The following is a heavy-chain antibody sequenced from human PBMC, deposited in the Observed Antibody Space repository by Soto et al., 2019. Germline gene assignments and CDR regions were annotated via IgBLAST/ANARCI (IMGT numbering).Heavy chain of an antibody. D-gene: IGHD6-19*01. Sequence: SETLSLTCTVSGGSISSDYWSWIRQSPGKGLEWIGYSYHSGSTNYNPSLKSRVTISVDTSKNQFSLKLSSVTAADTAVYYCARERSRGWCDYWGQGTLVTVSS. CDR1: GGSISSDY. CDR2: SYHSGST. J-gene: IGHJ4*02. V-gene: IGHV4-59*01. CDR3: ARERSRGWCDY.